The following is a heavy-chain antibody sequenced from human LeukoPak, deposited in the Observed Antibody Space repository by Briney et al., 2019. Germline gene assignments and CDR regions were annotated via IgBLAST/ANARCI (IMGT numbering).Heavy chain of an antibody. J-gene: IGHJ4*02. CDR2: IGGSSSYI. V-gene: IGHV3-21*01. CDR1: GFTFSSYS. CDR3: ARTDSNIAARRIGFDY. D-gene: IGHD6-6*01. Sequence: PGGSLRLSCAASGFTFSSYSMNWVRQAPGKGLEWVSSIGGSSSYIYYADSVKGRFTISRDNAKNSLYLQMNSLRAGDTALYYCARTDSNIAARRIGFDYWGQGTLVTVSP.